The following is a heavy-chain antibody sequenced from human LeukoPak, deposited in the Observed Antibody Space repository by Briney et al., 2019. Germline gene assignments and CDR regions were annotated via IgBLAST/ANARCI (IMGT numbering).Heavy chain of an antibody. D-gene: IGHD1-1*01. CDR2: ISSSGSTI. CDR3: ARDLRDWKGRAFDI. V-gene: IGHV3-48*03. CDR1: GFTFSSYE. J-gene: IGHJ3*02. Sequence: GGSLRLSCAASGFTFSSYEMNWVRQAPGKGLEWVSYISSSGSTIYYADSVKGRFTISRDNAKNSLYLQMNSLRAEDTALYYCARDLRDWKGRAFDIWGQGTMVTVSS.